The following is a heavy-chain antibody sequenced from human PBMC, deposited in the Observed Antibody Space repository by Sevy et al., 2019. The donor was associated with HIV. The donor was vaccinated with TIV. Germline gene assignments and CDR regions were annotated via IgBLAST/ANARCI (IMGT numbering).Heavy chain of an antibody. J-gene: IGHJ6*02. CDR1: GFTFSSYW. D-gene: IGHD3-22*01. CDR2: IKQDGSEK. CDR3: ARDYDGLNSSGSYYYYGMDV. Sequence: GGSLRLSCAASGFTFSSYWMSWVRQAPGKGLEWVANIKQDGSEKYYVHSVKGRFTISRDNAKNSLYLQMNSLRAEDTAVYYCARDYDGLNSSGSYYYYGMDVWGQGTTVTVSS. V-gene: IGHV3-7*03.